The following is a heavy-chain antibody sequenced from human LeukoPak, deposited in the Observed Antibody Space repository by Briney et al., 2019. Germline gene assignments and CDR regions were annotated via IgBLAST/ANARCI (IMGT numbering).Heavy chain of an antibody. CDR1: GGTFTNYA. CDR2: IIPILDVT. D-gene: IGHD3-9*01. Sequence: ASVKVSCKASGGTFTNYAINWVRQAPGQGLEWTGRIIPILDVTNYAQKFQGRVTISADQSTSTAYMELSSLRSEDAAVYCCARGGGVDILTGFQYWGQGTLVTVSS. CDR3: ARGGGVDILTGFQY. V-gene: IGHV1-69*04. J-gene: IGHJ4*02.